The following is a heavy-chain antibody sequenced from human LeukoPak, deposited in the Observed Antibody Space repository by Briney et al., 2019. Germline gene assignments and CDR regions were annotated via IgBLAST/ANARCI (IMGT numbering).Heavy chain of an antibody. Sequence: ASVKVSCKASGGTFSSYAISWVRQAPGQGLEWMGGIISIFGTANYAQKFQGRVTITADESTSTAYMELSSLRSEDTAVYYCARERYDSSGYYSLDYWGQGTLVTVSS. CDR1: GGTFSSYA. D-gene: IGHD3-22*01. V-gene: IGHV1-69*01. CDR2: IISIFGTA. J-gene: IGHJ4*02. CDR3: ARERYDSSGYYSLDY.